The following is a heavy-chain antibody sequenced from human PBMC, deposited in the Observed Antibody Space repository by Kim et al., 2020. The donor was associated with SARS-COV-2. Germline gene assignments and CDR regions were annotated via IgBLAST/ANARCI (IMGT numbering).Heavy chain of an antibody. J-gene: IGHJ3*02. V-gene: IGHV4-59*08. D-gene: IGHD2-2*01. Sequence: SQVTISVDTSKNQFSLKLSSVTAADTAVYYCARRGVGYCSSTSCHNAFDIWGQGTMVTVSS. CDR3: ARRGVGYCSSTSCHNAFDI.